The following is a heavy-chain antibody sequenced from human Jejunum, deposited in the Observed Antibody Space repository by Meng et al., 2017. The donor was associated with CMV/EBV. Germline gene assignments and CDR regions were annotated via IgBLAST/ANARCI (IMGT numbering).Heavy chain of an antibody. D-gene: IGHD6-19*01. V-gene: IGHV3-30*02. CDR1: GFTFNSYG. CDR3: AKDVAVAGHFDS. CDR2: IRNDGTNK. Sequence: QVLLVESGGGVVQPGEALRRSCAASGFTFNSYGMHWGRQAPGKGLEWLAFIRNDGTNKYYADSVKGRFFILRDTSKNTVYLQLNSLRIEDTAMYYCAKDVAVAGHFDSWGQGTLVTVSS. J-gene: IGHJ4*02.